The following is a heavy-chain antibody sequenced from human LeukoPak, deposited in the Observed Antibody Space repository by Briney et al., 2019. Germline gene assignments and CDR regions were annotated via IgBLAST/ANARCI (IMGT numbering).Heavy chain of an antibody. V-gene: IGHV4-31*03. CDR3: AREKSGYYAFDY. Sequence: SETLSLTCTVSGGSISSGGYYWSWLRQHPGKGLEWIGYIYYSGSTYYNPSLKSRVTISVDTSKNQFSLKLSSVTAADTAVYYCAREKSGYYAFDYWGQGTLVTVSS. CDR1: GGSISSGGYY. CDR2: IYYSGST. D-gene: IGHD3-22*01. J-gene: IGHJ4*02.